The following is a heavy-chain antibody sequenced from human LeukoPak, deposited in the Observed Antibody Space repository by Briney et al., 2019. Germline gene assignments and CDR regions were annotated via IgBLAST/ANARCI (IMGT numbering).Heavy chain of an antibody. J-gene: IGHJ5*02. V-gene: IGHV1-69*05. CDR1: RGTFSSYA. D-gene: IGHD6-19*01. Sequence: SVKVSCKASRGTFSSYAISWVRQAPGQGLEWMGGIIPIFGTANYAQKFQGRVTITTDESTSTAYMELSSLRSEDTAVYYCARDHAVAGTSWFDPWGQGTLVTVSA. CDR3: ARDHAVAGTSWFDP. CDR2: IIPIFGTA.